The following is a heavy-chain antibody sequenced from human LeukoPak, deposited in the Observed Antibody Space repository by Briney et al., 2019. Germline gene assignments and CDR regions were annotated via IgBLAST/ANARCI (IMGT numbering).Heavy chain of an antibody. CDR2: IKEDGSEK. CDR1: GVTFSSYW. Sequence: GSLRLSCAASGVTFSSYWTSWVRQAPGKGLEWVANIKEDGSEKYYVDSVKGRFTISRDNAKNSLYLQMNSLRAEDTAVYYCARDDYWGQGTLVTVSS. CDR3: ARDDY. V-gene: IGHV3-7*01. J-gene: IGHJ4*02.